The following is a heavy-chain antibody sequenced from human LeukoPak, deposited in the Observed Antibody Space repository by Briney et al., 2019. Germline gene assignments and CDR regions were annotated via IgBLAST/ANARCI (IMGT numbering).Heavy chain of an antibody. CDR2: ISAHSGAT. Sequence: ASVKVSCQASGYIFTNYGITWVRQAPGQGLEWMGWISAHSGATNSAQKFQDRVTMTTDTSTTTAYMELRSLTSDDTAVYYCARSNYASGSAFDYWGQGTLVHVSP. V-gene: IGHV1-18*01. CDR3: ARSNYASGSAFDY. D-gene: IGHD3-10*01. CDR1: GYIFTNYG. J-gene: IGHJ4*02.